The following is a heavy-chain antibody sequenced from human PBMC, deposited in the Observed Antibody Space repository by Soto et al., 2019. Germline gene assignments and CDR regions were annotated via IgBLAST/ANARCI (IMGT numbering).Heavy chain of an antibody. CDR3: TRDDQGDY. CDR2: ISYGGRNK. Sequence: QVQLVESGGGVVQPGRSLRLSCAASGFTFSRHAMHWVRQAPGKGLEWVAVISYGGRNKYYADSVKGRFTIARDNSKNTLYLQMSSLRGEDTAVYYCTRDDQGDYWGQGNLVTVSS. CDR1: GFTFSRHA. J-gene: IGHJ4*02. V-gene: IGHV3-30*04.